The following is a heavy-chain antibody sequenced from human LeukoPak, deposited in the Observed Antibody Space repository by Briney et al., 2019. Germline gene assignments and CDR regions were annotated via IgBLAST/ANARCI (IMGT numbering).Heavy chain of an antibody. Sequence: ASVKVSCKASGYTFTSNYIHWVRQAPGQGLEWMGWINPNSGGTNYAQKFQGWVTMTRDTSISTAYMELSRLRSDDTAVYYCARGGSGWYPNDAFDIWGQGTMVTVSS. D-gene: IGHD6-19*01. V-gene: IGHV1-2*04. CDR1: GYTFTSNY. CDR2: INPNSGGT. CDR3: ARGGSGWYPNDAFDI. J-gene: IGHJ3*02.